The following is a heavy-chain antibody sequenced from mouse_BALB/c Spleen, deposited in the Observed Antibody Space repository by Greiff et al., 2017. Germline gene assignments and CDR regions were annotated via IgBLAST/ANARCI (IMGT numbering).Heavy chain of an antibody. CDR3: ARGGYDYDSYYAMDY. CDR1: GFTFSSYA. CDR2: ISSGGST. Sequence: EVKLMESGGGLVKPGGSLKLSCAASGFTFSSYAMSWVRQTPEKRLEWVASISSGGSTYYPDSVKGRFTISRDNARNILYLQMSSLRSEDTAMYYCARGGYDYDSYYAMDYWGQGTSVTVSS. D-gene: IGHD2-4*01. V-gene: IGHV5-6-5*01. J-gene: IGHJ4*01.